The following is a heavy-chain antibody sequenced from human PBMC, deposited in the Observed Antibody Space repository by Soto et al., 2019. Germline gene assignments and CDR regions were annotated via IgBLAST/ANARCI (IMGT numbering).Heavy chain of an antibody. CDR3: ARAYLVGASSYYYYGMDV. V-gene: IGHV1-3*01. Sequence: QVQLVQSGAEVTKPGASVKVSCKASGYTFTSYAMHWVRQAPGQRLEWMGWINAGNGNTKYSQKFQGRVTITRDTSASTAYMELSSLRSEDTAVYYCARAYLVGASSYYYYGMDVWGQGTTVTVSS. CDR1: GYTFTSYA. CDR2: INAGNGNT. J-gene: IGHJ6*02. D-gene: IGHD1-26*01.